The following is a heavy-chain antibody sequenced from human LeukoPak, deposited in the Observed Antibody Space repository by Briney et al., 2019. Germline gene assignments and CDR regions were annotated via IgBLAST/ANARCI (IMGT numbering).Heavy chain of an antibody. CDR3: AKAPPPYYDSSGYSD. J-gene: IGHJ4*02. V-gene: IGHV3-74*01. D-gene: IGHD3-22*01. Sequence: SGGSLRLSCAASGFTFSSYWMHWVRQAPGKGLVWVSRIQTDGSSTNYADSVKGRFTISRDNSKNTLFLQMNSLRAEDTAVYYCAKAPPPYYDSSGYSDWGQGTLVTVSS. CDR1: GFTFSSYW. CDR2: IQTDGSST.